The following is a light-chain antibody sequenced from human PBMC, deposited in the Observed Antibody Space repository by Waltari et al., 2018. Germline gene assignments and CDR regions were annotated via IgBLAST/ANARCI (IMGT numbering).Light chain of an antibody. V-gene: IGLV3-1*01. CDR3: QAWDRSPP. J-gene: IGLJ1*01. CDR2: QDS. CDR1: KSADRF. Sequence: SHELTQPPSASVSPGHTASITCPGYKSADRFVCWYQHKSGQSPVLIIYQDSKRPSGIPERFSGSNSGNTATLTISGTQAMDEADYYCQAWDRSPPFGTGTKVSVL.